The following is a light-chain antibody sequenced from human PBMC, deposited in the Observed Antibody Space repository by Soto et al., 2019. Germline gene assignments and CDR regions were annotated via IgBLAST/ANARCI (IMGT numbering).Light chain of an antibody. J-gene: IGKJ1*01. Sequence: DIQMTQSPSTLSASVGDRVTLTCRASQSISSWLAGYQQRPGKAPKLLIYDASSLQSGVPSRCSGSGSGTEFTLTISSLQHDDFATDYCQQYNSYSPAFGQGTKVEIK. CDR3: QQYNSYSPA. CDR1: QSISSW. V-gene: IGKV1-5*01. CDR2: DAS.